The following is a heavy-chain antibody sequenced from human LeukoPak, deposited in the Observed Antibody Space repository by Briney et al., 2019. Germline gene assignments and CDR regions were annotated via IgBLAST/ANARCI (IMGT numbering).Heavy chain of an antibody. D-gene: IGHD3-3*01. CDR3: ARDVSITIFGVVILAYFDY. Sequence: ASAKVSCKASGFTFTSSAVQWARQAPGQGLEWMGWINPNSGGTNYAQKFQGRVTMTRDTSISTAYMELSRLRSDDTAVYYCARDVSITIFGVVILAYFDYWGQGTLVTVSS. CDR2: INPNSGGT. J-gene: IGHJ4*02. V-gene: IGHV1-2*02. CDR1: GFTFTSSA.